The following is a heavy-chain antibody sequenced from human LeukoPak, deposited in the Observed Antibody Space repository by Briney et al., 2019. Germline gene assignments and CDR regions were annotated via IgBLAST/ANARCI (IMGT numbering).Heavy chain of an antibody. CDR2: IYPGDSDT. V-gene: IGHV5-51*01. CDR3: ARGTIFGVIDY. Sequence: GESLKISCKGSGYTYTNYWIDWVRQQPGKGLEWMGIIYPGDSDTRYSPSFQGQVTISVDKSVSTACLQWSSLKASDTAMYYCARGTIFGVIDYWGQGTLVTVSS. J-gene: IGHJ4*02. D-gene: IGHD3-3*01. CDR1: GYTYTNYW.